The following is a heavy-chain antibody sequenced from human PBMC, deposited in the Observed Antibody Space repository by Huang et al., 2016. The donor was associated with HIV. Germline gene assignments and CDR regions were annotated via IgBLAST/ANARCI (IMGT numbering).Heavy chain of an antibody. CDR1: GYTFFTYS. CDR3: ARFRGPQVTLNWLDP. CDR2: LSTYNGHT. J-gene: IGHJ5*02. Sequence: QVQLVQSGPEMKKPGASVNVSCKASGYTFFTYSISWVRQAPGQGLEWMGWLSTYNGHTNYAQKFQGRLTLTTDVSTSSAYMELKNLRSDDTAVYYCARFRGPQVTLNWLDPWGQGTLVTVSS. V-gene: IGHV1-18*01. D-gene: IGHD3-10*01.